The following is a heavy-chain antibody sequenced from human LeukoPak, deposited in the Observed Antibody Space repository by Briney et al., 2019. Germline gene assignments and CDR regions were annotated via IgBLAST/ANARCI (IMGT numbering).Heavy chain of an antibody. CDR1: GFTFSSYG. V-gene: IGHV3-30*02. CDR3: AKDWNYGSYLDY. Sequence: GGSLRLSCAGSGFTFSSYGIHWVRQAPGKGLEWVTFIRYDGSNVQYADSVQGRFTISRDNSKNTVYLQMNSLRVEDSGLYYCAKDWNYGSYLDYWGQGTLVTVSS. CDR2: IRYDGSNV. J-gene: IGHJ4*02. D-gene: IGHD1-7*01.